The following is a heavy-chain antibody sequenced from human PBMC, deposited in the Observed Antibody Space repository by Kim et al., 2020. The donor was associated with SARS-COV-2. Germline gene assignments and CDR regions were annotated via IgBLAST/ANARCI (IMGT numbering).Heavy chain of an antibody. CDR2: IKSKTDGGTT. CDR1: GFTFSNAW. V-gene: IGHV3-15*01. J-gene: IGHJ4*02. CDR3: TLRDY. Sequence: GGSLRLSCATSGFTFSNAWMTWVRQAPGKGLEWVGRIKSKTDGGTTDYAAPVRGSFTISRDDSEHTLYLQMNSLKAEDTAVYYCTLRDYWGQGTLVTVSS.